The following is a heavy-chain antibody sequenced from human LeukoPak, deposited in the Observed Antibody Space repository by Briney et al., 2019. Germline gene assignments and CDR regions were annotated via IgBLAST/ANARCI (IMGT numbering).Heavy chain of an antibody. CDR2: IYTSGST. D-gene: IGHD3-22*01. J-gene: IGHJ6*02. V-gene: IGHV4-4*07. CDR1: GGSISSYD. CDR3: ARDGADSSGYSGYYYYGMDV. Sequence: SETLSLTCTVSGGSISSYDWSWIRQPAGKGLEWIVRIYTSGSTNYNPSLKSRVTMSVDTSKNQFSLKLSSVTAADTAVYYCARDGADSSGYSGYYYYGMDVWGQGTTVTVSS.